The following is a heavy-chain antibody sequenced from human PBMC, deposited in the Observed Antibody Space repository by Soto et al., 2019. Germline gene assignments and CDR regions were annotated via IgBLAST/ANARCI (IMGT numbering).Heavy chain of an antibody. CDR3: ARERHYDFWSGYPTTHYYYGMDV. Sequence: SETLSLTCTVSGGSISSYYWSWIRQPPGKGLEWIGYIYYSGSTNYNPSLKSRVTISVDTSKNQFSLKLSSVTAADTAVYYCARERHYDFWSGYPTTHYYYGMDVWGQGTTDTVSS. CDR2: IYYSGST. V-gene: IGHV4-59*01. J-gene: IGHJ6*02. D-gene: IGHD3-3*01. CDR1: GGSISSYY.